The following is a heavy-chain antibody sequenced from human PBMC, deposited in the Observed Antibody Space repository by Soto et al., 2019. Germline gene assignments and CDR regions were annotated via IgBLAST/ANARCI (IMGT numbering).Heavy chain of an antibody. V-gene: IGHV3-48*01. Sequence: GGSLRLSCAASGFTFSSYSMSWVRQAPGKGLEWVSYISSSSGSIYYADSVKGRFTISRDNAKNSLYLQVNSLRGEDTAVYYCAREGYCSGGTCEYYGMDVWGQGTTVTVSS. CDR2: ISSSSGSI. CDR3: AREGYCSGGTCEYYGMDV. D-gene: IGHD2-15*01. J-gene: IGHJ6*02. CDR1: GFTFSSYS.